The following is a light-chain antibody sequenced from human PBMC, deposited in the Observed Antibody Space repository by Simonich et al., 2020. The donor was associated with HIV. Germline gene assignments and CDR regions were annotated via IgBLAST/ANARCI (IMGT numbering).Light chain of an antibody. CDR3: QQYNNRPLT. V-gene: IGKV3-15*01. CDR1: QSVSSN. J-gene: IGKJ4*01. CDR2: DAS. Sequence: EIVMTPSPATLSVSPGQRATRSCRASQSVSSNLAWYKQKPGQAPRLLISDASTSATGIPARFGGSGSGTDFTLTISSMQSEDVAVYYCQQYNNRPLTFGGGTKVEIK.